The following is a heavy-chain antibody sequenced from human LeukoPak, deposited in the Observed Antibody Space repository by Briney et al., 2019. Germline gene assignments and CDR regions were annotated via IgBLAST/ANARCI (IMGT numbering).Heavy chain of an antibody. V-gene: IGHV3-48*04. CDR3: ARDSLHCSSTSCYQDY. CDR1: GFTFSSYS. J-gene: IGHJ4*02. D-gene: IGHD2-2*01. Sequence: GGSLRLSCAASGFTFSSYSMNWVRQAPGKGLEWVSYISSSGSTIYYADSVKGRFTISRDNAKNSLYLQMNSLRAEDTAVYYCARDSLHCSSTSCYQDYWGQGTLVTVSS. CDR2: ISSSGSTI.